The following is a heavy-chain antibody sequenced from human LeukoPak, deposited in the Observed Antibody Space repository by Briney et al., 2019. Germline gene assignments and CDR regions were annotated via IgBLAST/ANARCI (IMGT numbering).Heavy chain of an antibody. V-gene: IGHV4-59*01. D-gene: IGHD3-22*01. CDR1: GGSINDYY. CDR3: SRAPASSYYYDSSGYYYSWLDP. Sequence: SETLSLTCTASGGSINDYYWSWIRQPPGKGLEWIGYIYYSGSTNYNPSLKSRVTISVDTSKNQFSLKLSSVTAADTAVYYCSRAPASSYYYDSSGYYYSWLDPWGQGTLVTVSS. CDR2: IYYSGST. J-gene: IGHJ5*02.